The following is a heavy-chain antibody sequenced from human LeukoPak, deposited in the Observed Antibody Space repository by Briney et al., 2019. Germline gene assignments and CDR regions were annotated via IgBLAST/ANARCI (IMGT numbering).Heavy chain of an antibody. D-gene: IGHD4-17*01. Sequence: ASVKVSCKASGYTFTGYYMHWVRQAPGQGLEWMGWINPNSGGTKYAQKFQGRVTMTRDTSISTAYMELSRLRSDDTAVHYCARERTDTTVTNDAFDSWGEGGMVSDCS. J-gene: IGHJ3*02. V-gene: IGHV1-2*02. CDR3: ARERTDTTVTNDAFDS. CDR1: GYTFTGYY. CDR2: INPNSGGT.